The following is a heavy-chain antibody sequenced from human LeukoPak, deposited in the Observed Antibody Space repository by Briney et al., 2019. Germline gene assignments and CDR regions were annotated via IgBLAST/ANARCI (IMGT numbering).Heavy chain of an antibody. CDR2: ISRSGSTK. D-gene: IGHD2-15*01. CDR3: ARVLRYCSGGNCYSGGLGYMDV. CDR1: GFTFSDYN. V-gene: IGHV3-11*01. J-gene: IGHJ6*03. Sequence: GGSLRLSCAASGFTFSDYNMRWIRQAPGKGLEWVSSISRSGSTKYYADSVKGRFTISRDNAKNSLFLQMNSLRAEDTAVYYCARVLRYCSGGNCYSGGLGYMDVWVKGTTVTISS.